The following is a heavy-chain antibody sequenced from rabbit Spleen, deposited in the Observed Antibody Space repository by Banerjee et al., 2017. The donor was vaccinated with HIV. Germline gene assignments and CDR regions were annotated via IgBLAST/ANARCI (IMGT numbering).Heavy chain of an antibody. J-gene: IGHJ6*01. CDR1: GFSFSSGYY. CDR3: ARDSSSSFSSYGMDL. Sequence: QQLVESGGGLVKPGASLTLTCEASGFSFSSGYYLSWVRQAPGKGLEWIGCIGGGSGTTWCAAWAKGRFTISKTSSTTVTLQMTSLTAADTATYFCARDSSSSFSSYGMDLWGPGTLVTVS. D-gene: IGHD1-1*01. CDR2: IGGGSGTT. V-gene: IGHV1S40*01.